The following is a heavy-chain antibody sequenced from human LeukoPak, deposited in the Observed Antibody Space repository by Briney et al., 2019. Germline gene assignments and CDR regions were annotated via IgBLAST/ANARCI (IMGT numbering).Heavy chain of an antibody. CDR3: ARRRRGRGITMIVAD. CDR1: GGSISSSSYY. Sequence: SETLSLTCTVSGGSISSSSYYWGWVRQPPGKGLEWIGSIYYSGSTYYNPSLKSRVTISVDTSKNQFSLKLSSVTAADTAVYYCARRRRGRGITMIVADWGQGTLVTVSS. D-gene: IGHD3-22*01. V-gene: IGHV4-39*01. CDR2: IYYSGST. J-gene: IGHJ4*02.